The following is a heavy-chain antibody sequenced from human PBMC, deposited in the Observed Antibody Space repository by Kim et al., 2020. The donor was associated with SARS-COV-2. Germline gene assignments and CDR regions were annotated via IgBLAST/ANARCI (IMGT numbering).Heavy chain of an antibody. D-gene: IGHD6-6*01. V-gene: IGHV3-53*01. Sequence: GGSLRLSCAASGFTVSSNYMSWVRQAPGKGLEWVSVIYSGGSTYYADSVKGRFTISRDNSKNTLYLQMNSLRAEDTAVYYCARAISRTGYSSSNWFDPWGQGTLVTVSS. CDR1: GFTVSSNY. CDR2: IYSGGST. J-gene: IGHJ5*02. CDR3: ARAISRTGYSSSNWFDP.